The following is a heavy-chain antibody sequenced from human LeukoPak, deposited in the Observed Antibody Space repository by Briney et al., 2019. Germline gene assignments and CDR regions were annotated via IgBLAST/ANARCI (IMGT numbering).Heavy chain of an antibody. Sequence: SETLSLTCAVYGGSFSGYYWSWIRQPPGKGLEWIGEINHSGSTNYNPSLKSRVTISVDTSKNQFSLKLSSVTAADTAVYYCARGAVTMIALYHYYYGMDVWGQGTTVTVSS. CDR2: INHSGST. CDR3: ARGAVTMIALYHYYYGMDV. V-gene: IGHV4-34*01. CDR1: GGSFSGYY. D-gene: IGHD3-22*01. J-gene: IGHJ6*02.